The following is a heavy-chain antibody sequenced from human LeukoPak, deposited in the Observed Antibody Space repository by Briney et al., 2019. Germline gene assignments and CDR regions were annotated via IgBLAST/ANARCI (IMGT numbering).Heavy chain of an antibody. V-gene: IGHV4-39*01. CDR3: ASHVWGSYRSPTYFDY. Sequence: SETLSLTCTVSGGSISSSSYYWGWIRQPPGKGPEWNGSIYYSGSTYYNPSLKSRVTISVDTSKNQFSLKLSSVTAADTAVYYCASHVWGSYRSPTYFDYWGQGTLVTVSS. D-gene: IGHD3-16*02. CDR2: IYYSGST. CDR1: GGSISSSSYY. J-gene: IGHJ4*02.